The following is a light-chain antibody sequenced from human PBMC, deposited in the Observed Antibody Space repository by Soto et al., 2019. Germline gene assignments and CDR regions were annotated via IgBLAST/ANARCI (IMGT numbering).Light chain of an antibody. CDR2: GAS. J-gene: IGKJ1*01. Sequence: EIVLTQSPGTLSLSPGERATLSCRASQSVSSSYLAWYQQKPGQAPRLLIYGASSRATGIPDRFSGSGSGKDFPLTISRLEPEDSAVYYCQQYGSSPKAFGQGTKVEIK. V-gene: IGKV3-20*01. CDR1: QSVSSSY. CDR3: QQYGSSPKA.